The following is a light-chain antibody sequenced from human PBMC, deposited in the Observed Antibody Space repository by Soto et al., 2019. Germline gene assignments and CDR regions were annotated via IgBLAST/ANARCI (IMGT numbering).Light chain of an antibody. CDR1: QSLNNG. V-gene: IGKV1-5*01. J-gene: IGKJ5*01. Sequence: DLQMTQSPSTLSASVGDRVTITCRASQSLNNGLAWYQQKTGKAPNILIYDDSTLERGVPSRLSGTGSGTEFTLTISRLQPDDFATYYCQQYHRSSITXGQGTRLEIK. CDR3: QQYHRSSIT. CDR2: DDS.